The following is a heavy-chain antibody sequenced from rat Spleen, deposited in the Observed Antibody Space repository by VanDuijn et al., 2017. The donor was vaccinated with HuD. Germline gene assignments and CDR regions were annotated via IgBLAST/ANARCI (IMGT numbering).Heavy chain of an antibody. CDR3: ARRNIGTSFDY. D-gene: IGHD1-5*01. CDR2: IIYDGSST. V-gene: IGHV5-7*01. J-gene: IGHJ2*01. CDR1: GFTFSDFN. Sequence: EVQLVESGGGLVQPGRSLKLSCAVSGFTFSDFNMHWIRQAPKKGLEWVATIIYDGSSTYYRDSVKGRFTISRDNAKSTLYLQMDSLRSEDTATYYCARRNIGTSFDYWGQGVMVTVSS.